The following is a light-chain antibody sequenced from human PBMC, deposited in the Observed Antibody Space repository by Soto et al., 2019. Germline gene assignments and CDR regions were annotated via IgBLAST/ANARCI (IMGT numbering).Light chain of an antibody. CDR3: CSYVGSSILM. CDR2: EVN. V-gene: IGLV2-23*02. Sequence: QSVLTQPASVSGSPGQSITISCTGTSSDVGLYNLVSWYQQLPGKAPKLIICEVNERPSGISDRFSGSKSGNTASLTISGLQDEDEADYYCCSYVGSSILMFGGGTKVTVL. J-gene: IGLJ3*02. CDR1: SSDVGLYNL.